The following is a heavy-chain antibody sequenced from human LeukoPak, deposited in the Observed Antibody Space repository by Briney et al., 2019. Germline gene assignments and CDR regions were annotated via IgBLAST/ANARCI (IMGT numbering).Heavy chain of an antibody. Sequence: SETLSLTCTVSGYSISSGYYWGWIRQPPGKGLEWIGSIYHSGSTYYNPSLKSRVTISVDTSKNQFSLKLSSVTAADTAVYYCARAKAVAGNDYWGQGTLVTVSS. V-gene: IGHV4-38-2*02. CDR3: ARAKAVAGNDY. CDR1: GYSISSGYY. D-gene: IGHD6-19*01. CDR2: IYHSGST. J-gene: IGHJ4*02.